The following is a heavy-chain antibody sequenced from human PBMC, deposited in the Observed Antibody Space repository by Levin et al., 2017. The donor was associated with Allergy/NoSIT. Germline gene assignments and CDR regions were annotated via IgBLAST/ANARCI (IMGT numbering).Heavy chain of an antibody. V-gene: IGHV4-4*07. CDR3: ARDRRHSYGRDLGV. J-gene: IGHJ6*02. CDR2: MQSTGNI. CDR1: GDSISTYH. Sequence: NPSETLSLTCTVSGDSISTYHWLWLRQPAGKGLEWIGRMQSTGNINYNPSLETRVSMSLDTSKNQFSLKLTSVIAADTAVYYCARDRRHSYGRDLGVWGQGTTVTVSS. D-gene: IGHD5-18*01.